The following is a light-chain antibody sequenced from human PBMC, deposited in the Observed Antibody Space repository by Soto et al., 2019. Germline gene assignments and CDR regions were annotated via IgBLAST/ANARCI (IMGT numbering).Light chain of an antibody. V-gene: IGLV2-14*03. CDR1: SSDVGGYNY. CDR2: DVS. Sequence: QSALTQPASVSGSPGQSITISCTGTSSDVGGYNYVSWYQHHPGKAPKLLIYDVSNRPSGISNRFSGSKSDNTASLTISGLQPEDEADYYCSSYTNSNTRQIVFGTGTKVT. CDR3: SSYTNSNTRQIV. J-gene: IGLJ1*01.